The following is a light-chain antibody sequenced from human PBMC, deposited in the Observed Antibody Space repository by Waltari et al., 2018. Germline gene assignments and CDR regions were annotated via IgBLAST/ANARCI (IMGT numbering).Light chain of an antibody. Sequence: EIVMTQPPANMSVSPGEGATLPCRASQSVSRNLAWYQQKPGQAPRLLIYGASTRATGIPARFSGSGSGTEFTLTISSLQSEDFAVYYCQRTGPVAFGQGTKVEIK. J-gene: IGKJ1*01. V-gene: IGKV3-15*01. CDR2: GAS. CDR1: QSVSRN. CDR3: QRTGPVA.